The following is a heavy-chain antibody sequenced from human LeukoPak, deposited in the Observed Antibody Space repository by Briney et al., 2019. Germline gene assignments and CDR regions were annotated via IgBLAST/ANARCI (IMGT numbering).Heavy chain of an antibody. J-gene: IGHJ6*04. Sequence: PGGSLRLSCAASGFSFNTYSMSWVRQAPGKGPEWVSSISSSDSYIYYADSVKGRFTISRDNSKNTLYLQMNSLRAGDTAVYYCAKVNYYGSGSYRVYYYGLDVWGKGTTVTVSS. CDR1: GFSFNTYS. CDR2: ISSSDSYI. CDR3: AKVNYYGSGSYRVYYYGLDV. D-gene: IGHD3-10*01. V-gene: IGHV3-21*01.